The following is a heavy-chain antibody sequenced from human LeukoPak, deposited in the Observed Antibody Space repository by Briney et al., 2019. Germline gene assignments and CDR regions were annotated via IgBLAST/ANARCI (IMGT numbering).Heavy chain of an antibody. J-gene: IGHJ4*02. CDR3: AAAADIVVVPAASI. CDR2: IVVGSGNT. Sequence: GASVKVSCKASGFTFTSSAMQWVRQARGQRLEWIGWIVVGSGNTNYAQKFQERVTITRDMSTSTAYMELSSLRSEDTAVYYCAAAADIVVVPAASIWGPGTLVTVSS. V-gene: IGHV1-58*02. D-gene: IGHD2-2*01. CDR1: GFTFTSSA.